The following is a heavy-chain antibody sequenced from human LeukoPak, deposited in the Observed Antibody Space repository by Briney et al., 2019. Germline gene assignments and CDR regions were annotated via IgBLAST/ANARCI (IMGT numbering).Heavy chain of an antibody. Sequence: SETLSLTCTVSGGSIRSYYWSWIWQPPGKGLEWIGYIYYSGSTNYNPSLKSRVTISVDTSKNQFSLKLSSVTAADTAVYYCARGDDYVWGSYRFDYWGQGTLVTVSS. CDR2: IYYSGST. CDR3: ARGDDYVWGSYRFDY. D-gene: IGHD3-16*02. V-gene: IGHV4-59*01. J-gene: IGHJ4*02. CDR1: GGSIRSYY.